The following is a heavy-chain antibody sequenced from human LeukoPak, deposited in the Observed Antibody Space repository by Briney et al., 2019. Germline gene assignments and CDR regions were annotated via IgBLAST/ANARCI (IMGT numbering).Heavy chain of an antibody. Sequence: GGSLRLSCAVSGFPFGVAAMSWVRQGPGAGLEWVAGIGGDGITRYTDSVQGRFTISKDISRNMLYLQMNSLRGDDTAVYYCAKGIFRWAFDHWGPGIMVTVSS. CDR3: AKGIFRWAFDH. D-gene: IGHD6-13*01. J-gene: IGHJ4*02. CDR1: GFPFGVAA. CDR2: IGGDGIT. V-gene: IGHV3-23*01.